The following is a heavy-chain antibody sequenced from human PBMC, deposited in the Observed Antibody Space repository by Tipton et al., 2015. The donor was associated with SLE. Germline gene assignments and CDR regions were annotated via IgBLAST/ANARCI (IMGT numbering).Heavy chain of an antibody. J-gene: IGHJ4*02. CDR3: ARMESPTFDY. CDR2: IKRDGSER. Sequence: SLRLSCAASGFTFSNSWMSWVRQAPGKGLGWVANIKRDGSERYYGDSVKGRFTISRDNAKNALFLQMNSLRAEDTAMYYCARMESPTFDYWGQGTLVTVSS. V-gene: IGHV3-7*05. CDR1: GFTFSNSW. D-gene: IGHD1-1*01.